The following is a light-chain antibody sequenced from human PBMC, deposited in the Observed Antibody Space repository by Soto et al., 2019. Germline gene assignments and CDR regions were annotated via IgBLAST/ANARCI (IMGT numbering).Light chain of an antibody. CDR1: QSIGLA. CDR2: DAS. V-gene: IGKV3-11*01. Sequence: EIVLTQSPATLSLSPGERATLSCRASQSIGLAIAWYQHKPGQAPRLLIYDASNRATGIPARFSGSGSGTDFTLTISSLEPEDFAVYYCQQRSNWPPSITFGQGTRLEI. J-gene: IGKJ5*01. CDR3: QQRSNWPPSIT.